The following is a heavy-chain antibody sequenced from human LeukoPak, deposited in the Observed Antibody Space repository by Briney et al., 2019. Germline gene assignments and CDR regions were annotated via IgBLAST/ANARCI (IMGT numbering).Heavy chain of an antibody. D-gene: IGHD2-2*03. CDR3: ARHSRLDKSSLSWADY. CDR1: GGSISSYY. Sequence: PSETLSLTRTVSGGSISSYYWSWIRQPPGKGLEWIGYIYYSGSTNYNPSLKSRVTISVDTSKNQFSLKLSSATAADTAVYYCARHSRLDKSSLSWADYWGQGTLVTVSS. J-gene: IGHJ4*02. V-gene: IGHV4-59*08. CDR2: IYYSGST.